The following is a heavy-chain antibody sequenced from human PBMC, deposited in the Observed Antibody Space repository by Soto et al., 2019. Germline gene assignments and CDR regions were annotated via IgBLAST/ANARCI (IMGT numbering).Heavy chain of an antibody. D-gene: IGHD3-9*01. Sequence: SETLSLTCAVSGYSISSGYYWGWIRQPPGKGLEWIGSIYHSGSTYYNPSLKSRVTISVDTSKNQFSLKLSSVTAADTAVYYCTNVLTGKGPDYWGQGTLVTSPQ. CDR1: GYSISSGYY. J-gene: IGHJ4*02. CDR2: IYHSGST. V-gene: IGHV4-38-2*01. CDR3: TNVLTGKGPDY.